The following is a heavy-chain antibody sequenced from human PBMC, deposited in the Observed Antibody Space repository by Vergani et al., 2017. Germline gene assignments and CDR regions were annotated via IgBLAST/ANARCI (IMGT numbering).Heavy chain of an antibody. D-gene: IGHD1-26*01. Sequence: QVQLVESGGGVVQPGRSLRLSCAASGFTFSSYAMHWVRQAPGKGLEWVAVISYDGSNKYYADSVKGRFTISRDNSKTTLYLQMNSLRAEDTAVYYCARDLIVGATPDAFDIWGQGTMVTVSS. J-gene: IGHJ3*02. V-gene: IGHV3-30-3*01. CDR3: ARDLIVGATPDAFDI. CDR1: GFTFSSYA. CDR2: ISYDGSNK.